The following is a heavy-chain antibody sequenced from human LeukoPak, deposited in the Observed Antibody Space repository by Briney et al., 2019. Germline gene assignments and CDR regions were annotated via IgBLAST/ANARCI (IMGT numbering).Heavy chain of an antibody. D-gene: IGHD3-10*01. Sequence: SETLSLTRAVYGGSFSGYYWSWIRQPPGKGLEWIGEINHSGSTNYNPSLKSRVTISVDTSKNQFSLKLSSVTAADTAVYYCARGPPPRGGSGSYYPFDYWGQGTLVTVSS. CDR3: ARGPPPRGGSGSYYPFDY. CDR1: GGSFSGYY. V-gene: IGHV4-34*01. J-gene: IGHJ4*02. CDR2: INHSGST.